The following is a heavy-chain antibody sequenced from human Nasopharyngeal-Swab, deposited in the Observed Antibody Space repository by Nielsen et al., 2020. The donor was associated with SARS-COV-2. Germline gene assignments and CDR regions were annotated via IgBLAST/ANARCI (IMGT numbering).Heavy chain of an antibody. V-gene: IGHV3-23*01. CDR2: ISGSGDISGSGGST. Sequence: GESLKISCVASGYSFRTYGMSWVRQAPGKGLEWVAAISGSGDISGSGGSTYYADPVKGRFTISRDNSKNTVSLQMNSLRADDMAVYYCAKDLRGPYFFWGQGTLVTVSS. D-gene: IGHD2/OR15-2a*01. CDR1: GYSFRTYG. J-gene: IGHJ4*02. CDR3: AKDLRGPYFF.